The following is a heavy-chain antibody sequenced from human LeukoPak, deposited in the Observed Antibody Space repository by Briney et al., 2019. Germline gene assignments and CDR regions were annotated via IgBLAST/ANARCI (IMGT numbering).Heavy chain of an antibody. Sequence: SETLSLTCAVTGDSINRGAYSWSWIRQPPGKGLDLLGYIHYSGSTYYNPSLKSRVTISVDTPKNQLFLKLSSVTAADTAVYYCARVPSTIDAFDIWGQGTMVTVSS. D-gene: IGHD5-24*01. J-gene: IGHJ3*02. CDR2: IHYSGST. CDR1: GDSINRGAYS. V-gene: IGHV4-30-2*01. CDR3: ARVPSTIDAFDI.